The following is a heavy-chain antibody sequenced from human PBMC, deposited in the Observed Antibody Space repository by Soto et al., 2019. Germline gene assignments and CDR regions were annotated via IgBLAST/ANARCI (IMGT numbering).Heavy chain of an antibody. J-gene: IGHJ2*01. CDR2: IAAAGLAQ. D-gene: IGHD3-3*01. Sequence: QVQLVESGGGVVQPGRSLRLSCAASGFTYITFGMHWVRQAPGKGLEWVAVIAAAGLAQYYADSVKGRFTISRDNSENTLFLQMNNLGAEDTAVYYCAKEFFSPQAYWFFDLWGRGTLVTVSS. CDR1: GFTYITFG. CDR3: AKEFFSPQAYWFFDL. V-gene: IGHV3-30*18.